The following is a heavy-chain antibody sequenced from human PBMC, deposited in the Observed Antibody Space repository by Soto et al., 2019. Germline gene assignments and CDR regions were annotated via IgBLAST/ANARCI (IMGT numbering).Heavy chain of an antibody. CDR1: GGSISSGDYY. Sequence: PSETLSLTCTVSGGSISSGDYYWSWIRQPPGKGLEWIGYIYYSGSTYYNPSLKSRVTISVDTSKNQFSLKLSSVTAADTAVYYCARATLEWLLPLNWFDPWGQGTLVTVSS. D-gene: IGHD3-3*01. V-gene: IGHV4-30-4*01. J-gene: IGHJ5*02. CDR2: IYYSGST. CDR3: ARATLEWLLPLNWFDP.